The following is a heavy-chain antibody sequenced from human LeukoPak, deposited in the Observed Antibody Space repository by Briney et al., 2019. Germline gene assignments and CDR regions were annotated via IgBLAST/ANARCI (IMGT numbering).Heavy chain of an antibody. D-gene: IGHD1-14*01. CDR2: IDAGATST. CDR1: GFPVNKYE. V-gene: IGHV3-48*03. Sequence: GGSLRLSCAASGFPVNKYEMHWVRQAPGKGLEWVSYIDAGATSTNYADSVWGRFTLSRDNAQNSVHLQMNSLRDEDTAVYYCVRGRPLRTTKYLDYWGQGALVTVSS. CDR3: VRGRPLRTTKYLDY. J-gene: IGHJ4*02.